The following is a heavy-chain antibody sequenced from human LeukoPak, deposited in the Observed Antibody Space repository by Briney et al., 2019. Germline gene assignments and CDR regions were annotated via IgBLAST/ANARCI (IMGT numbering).Heavy chain of an antibody. CDR3: ARVGDHFHWNLDL. CDR2: IYSGATI. Sequence: PGGSLRLSCAASGFTVTTNYMNWVRQAPGKGLGWVSIIYSGATIYYADSVKGRFTISRDISKNSVSLQMNSLRAEDTAVYFCARVGDHFHWNLDLWGRGTLVTVSS. CDR1: GFTVTTNY. D-gene: IGHD3-3*02. V-gene: IGHV3-53*01. J-gene: IGHJ2*01.